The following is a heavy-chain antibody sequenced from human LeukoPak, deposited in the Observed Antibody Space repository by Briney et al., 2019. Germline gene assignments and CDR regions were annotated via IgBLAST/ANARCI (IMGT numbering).Heavy chain of an antibody. CDR1: GGSISSSNW. Sequence: SGTLSLTCAVSGGSISSSNWWSWVRQPPGKGLEWIGEIYHSGGTNYNPSLKSRVTISVDKSKNQFSLKLSSVTAADTAVYYCARAKKYCSSTSCYAGGRFDPWGQGTLVTVSS. CDR3: ARAKKYCSSTSCYAGGRFDP. V-gene: IGHV4-4*02. J-gene: IGHJ5*02. D-gene: IGHD2-2*01. CDR2: IYHSGGT.